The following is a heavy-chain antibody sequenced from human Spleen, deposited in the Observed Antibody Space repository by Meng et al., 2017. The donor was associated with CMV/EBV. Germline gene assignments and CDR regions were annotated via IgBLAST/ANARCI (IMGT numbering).Heavy chain of an antibody. J-gene: IGHJ6*02. CDR3: AREGYCSSTSCHYYYYGMDV. Sequence: GGSLKISCAASGFTFSSYSMNWVRQAPGKGLEWVSSISSSSSYIYYADSVKGRFTISRDNAKNSLYLQMNSLRAEDTAVYYCAREGYCSSTSCHYYYYGMDVWGQGTTVTVSS. CDR2: ISSSSSYI. V-gene: IGHV3-21*01. D-gene: IGHD2-2*01. CDR1: GFTFSSYS.